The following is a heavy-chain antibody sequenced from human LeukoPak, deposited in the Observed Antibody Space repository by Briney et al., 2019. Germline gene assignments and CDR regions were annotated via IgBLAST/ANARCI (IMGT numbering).Heavy chain of an antibody. Sequence: ASVKVSCKASGYTFTVYYIHWVRQAPGQGLEWMGWITPNSGGTKYAQKFQGRVTMTRDTSISTAYMELSRLRSDDTAVYYCARTLRFPRGDIWGQGTMVTVSS. CDR3: ARTLRFPRGDI. CDR1: GYTFTVYY. J-gene: IGHJ3*02. CDR2: ITPNSGGT. V-gene: IGHV1-2*02. D-gene: IGHD4-17*01.